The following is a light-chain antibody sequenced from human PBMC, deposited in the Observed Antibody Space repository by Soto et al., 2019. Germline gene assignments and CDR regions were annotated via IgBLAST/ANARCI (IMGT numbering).Light chain of an antibody. Sequence: EIVLTQSPATLSLSPGERATLSCRASQSVSSYLAWYQQKPGQAPRLLIYDASNRATGIPARSSGSGSGTDFTLTISTLEPKDFAVYYYQQRNNWPLTFGGGTKVDIK. J-gene: IGKJ4*01. CDR3: QQRNNWPLT. CDR1: QSVSSY. CDR2: DAS. V-gene: IGKV3-11*01.